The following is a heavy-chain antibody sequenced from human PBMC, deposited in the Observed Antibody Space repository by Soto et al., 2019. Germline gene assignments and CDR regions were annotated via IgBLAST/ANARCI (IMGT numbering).Heavy chain of an antibody. CDR2: IDPSDSYT. D-gene: IGHD3-10*01. CDR1: GYSFTSYW. CDR3: SSGSYYNSGYYYYYGMDV. J-gene: IGHJ6*02. Sequence: GESLKISCKGSGYSFTSYWISWVRQMPGKGLEWMGRIDPSDSYTNYSPSFQGHVTISADKSISTAYLQWSSLKASDTAMYYCSSGSYYNSGYYYYYGMDVWGQGTTVTVSS. V-gene: IGHV5-10-1*01.